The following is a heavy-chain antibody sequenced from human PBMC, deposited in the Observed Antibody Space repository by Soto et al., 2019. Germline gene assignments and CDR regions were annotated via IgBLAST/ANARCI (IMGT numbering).Heavy chain of an antibody. D-gene: IGHD2-15*01. V-gene: IGHV1-18*04. J-gene: IGHJ6*02. CDR3: ARFSGGSYNTYYFYYGMDV. Sequence: QVQLVQSGAEVKKPGASVKVSCKASGYTFTSYGISWVRQAPGQGLDWMGWISAYNGNTKYAQDVQGRVTMTTDTATSTAYMELRSLRSDDTAMYYCARFSGGSYNTYYFYYGMDVWGQGTPVTVSS. CDR1: GYTFTSYG. CDR2: ISAYNGNT.